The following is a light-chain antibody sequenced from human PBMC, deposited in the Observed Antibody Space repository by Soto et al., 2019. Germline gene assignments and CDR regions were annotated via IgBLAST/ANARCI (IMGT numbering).Light chain of an antibody. CDR3: QQRSNWPPIT. J-gene: IGKJ5*01. CDR1: PSVTNY. CDR2: DAS. Sequence: EIVLPQSPATLSLSPGERATLSCRASPSVTNYLAWYQQKPGQAPRLLIYDASNRATGIPARFSGSVSGTDFTLTISSLEPEDLAVYDGQQRSNWPPITGGQGTRLEIK. V-gene: IGKV3-11*01.